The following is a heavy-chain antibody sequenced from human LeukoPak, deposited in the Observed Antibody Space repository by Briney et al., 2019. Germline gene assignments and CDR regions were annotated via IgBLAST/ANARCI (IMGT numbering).Heavy chain of an antibody. CDR2: ISAYNGNT. V-gene: IGHV1-18*01. CDR1: GYTFTSYG. J-gene: IGHJ5*02. CDR3: ARDGTRAYNWFDP. Sequence: ASVRVSCEASGYTFTSYGISWVRQAPGRGLGWMGWISAYNGNTNQAQKFQGRVTMTTDTSTSTAYMELRSLGSDDTAVYYCARDGTRAYNWFDPWGQGTLVTVSS. D-gene: IGHD1-26*01.